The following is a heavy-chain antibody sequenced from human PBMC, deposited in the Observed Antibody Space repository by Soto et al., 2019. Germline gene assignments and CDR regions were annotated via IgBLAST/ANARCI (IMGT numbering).Heavy chain of an antibody. CDR3: ARRSRGKNHFYEAYYYDLDV. Sequence: ASVKVSCKASGYSFTSFGISWVRQAAGQGLEWVGWISGYDGKTGYAQKLQGRVTLTTDTSTTTAYMELRSLKSDDTAVYFCARRSRGKNHFYEAYYYDLDVWGQGTTVTVSS. J-gene: IGHJ6*02. D-gene: IGHD3-16*01. CDR2: ISGYDGKT. CDR1: GYSFTSFG. V-gene: IGHV1-18*01.